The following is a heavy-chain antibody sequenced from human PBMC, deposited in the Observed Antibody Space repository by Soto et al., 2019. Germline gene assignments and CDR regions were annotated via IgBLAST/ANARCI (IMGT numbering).Heavy chain of an antibody. Sequence: HPGGSLRLSCAASGFTFSSYWMSWVRQAPGKGLEWVANIKQDGSEKYYVDSVKGRFTISRDNAKSSLYLQMNSLRAEDTAVYYCARDRSLGYCSSTSCLYYFDYWGQGTLVTVSS. V-gene: IGHV3-7*01. CDR1: GFTFSSYW. J-gene: IGHJ4*02. CDR3: ARDRSLGYCSSTSCLYYFDY. D-gene: IGHD2-2*01. CDR2: IKQDGSEK.